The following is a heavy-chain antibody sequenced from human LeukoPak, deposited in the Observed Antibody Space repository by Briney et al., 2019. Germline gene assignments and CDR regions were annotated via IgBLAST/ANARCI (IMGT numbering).Heavy chain of an antibody. V-gene: IGHV4-59*08. CDR3: ARSFHYGSGSYSYYFDY. J-gene: IGHJ4*02. Sequence: SETLSLTCTVSGGSIKSFYWSWIRQPPGKGLEWIGYIYYTGSTEYNPSLKSRLTISVDTSKNEFSLRLTSVTAADTAVYYCARSFHYGSGSYSYYFDYWGQGTLVTVSS. D-gene: IGHD3-10*01. CDR1: GGSIKSFY. CDR2: IYYTGST.